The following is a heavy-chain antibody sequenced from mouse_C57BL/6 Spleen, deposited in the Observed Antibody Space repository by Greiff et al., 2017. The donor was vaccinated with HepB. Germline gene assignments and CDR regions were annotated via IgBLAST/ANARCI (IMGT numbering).Heavy chain of an antibody. CDR1: GYTFTSYW. D-gene: IGHD1-1*01. CDR3: ARLTTVVATIDY. J-gene: IGHJ2*01. CDR2: IHPNSGST. V-gene: IGHV1-64*01. Sequence: QVQLQQPGAELVKPGASVKLSCKASGYTFTSYWMHWVKQRPGQGLEWIGMIHPNSGSTNYNEKCKSKATLTVDKSSSTAYMQLSSLTSEDSAVYYFARLTTVVATIDYWGQGTTLTVSS.